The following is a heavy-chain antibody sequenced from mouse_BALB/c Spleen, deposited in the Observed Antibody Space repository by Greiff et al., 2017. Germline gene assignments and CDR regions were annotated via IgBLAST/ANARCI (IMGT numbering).Heavy chain of an antibody. Sequence: EVQLVESGGGLVKPGGSLKLSCAASGFTFSDYYMYWVRQTPEKRLEWVATISDGGSYTYYPDSVKGRFTISRDNAKNNLYLQMSSLKSEDTAMYYCAREDGYYFAYWGQGTLVTVSA. CDR3: AREDGYYFAY. D-gene: IGHD2-3*01. V-gene: IGHV5-4*02. CDR1: GFTFSDYY. CDR2: ISDGGSYT. J-gene: IGHJ3*01.